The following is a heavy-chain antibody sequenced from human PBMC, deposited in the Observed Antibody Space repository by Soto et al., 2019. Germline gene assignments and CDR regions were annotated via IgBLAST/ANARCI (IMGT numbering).Heavy chain of an antibody. D-gene: IGHD2-15*01. CDR2: ISGSGGST. V-gene: IGHV3-23*01. J-gene: IGHJ6*02. CDR3: ARDIVGGVAATYYYYGMDG. CDR1: GFTFSSYA. Sequence: PGGSLRLSCAASGFTFSSYAMSWVRQAPGKGLEWVSAISGSGGSTYYADSVKGRFTISRDNSKNTLYLQMNSLRAEDTAVYYCARDIVGGVAATYYYYGMDGWGQGTKVTVSS.